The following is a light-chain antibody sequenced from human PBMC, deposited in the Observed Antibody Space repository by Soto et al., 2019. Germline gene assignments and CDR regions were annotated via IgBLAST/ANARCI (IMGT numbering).Light chain of an antibody. CDR2: DAS. CDR3: QQYNGYSTWT. J-gene: IGKJ1*01. CDR1: QSISKW. Sequence: DIPMTQSPSTLSASVGDRVTITCRASQSISKWLAWYQQKPGKAPKVLIWDASSLQRGVPSRFSGSGSGTEFTLTISSLQPDEFATYYCQQYNGYSTWTFGQGTMVDIK. V-gene: IGKV1-5*01.